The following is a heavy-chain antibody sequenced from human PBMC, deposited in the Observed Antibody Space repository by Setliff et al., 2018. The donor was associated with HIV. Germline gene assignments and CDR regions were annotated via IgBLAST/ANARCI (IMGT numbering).Heavy chain of an antibody. CDR3: ARGSCGGCYLSDY. CDR1: GDSVSSNNAA. CDR2: TYYRSKWYF. J-gene: IGHJ4*02. V-gene: IGHV6-1*01. Sequence: PSQTLSLTCAISGDSVSSNNAAWNWIRQSPLRGLEWLGRTYYRSKWYFDYAVSVKSRIIINPDTSKNQFSLKLSSVTAADTAVYYCARGSCGGCYLSDYWGQGTLVTVSS. D-gene: IGHD2-15*01.